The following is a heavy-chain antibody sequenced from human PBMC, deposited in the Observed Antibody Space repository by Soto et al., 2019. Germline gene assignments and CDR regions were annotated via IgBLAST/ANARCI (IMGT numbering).Heavy chain of an antibody. CDR3: ARERMVPAGPLYYFDY. CDR2: INHNGLT. V-gene: IGHV4-34*01. CDR1: GGSFSGYY. D-gene: IGHD2-2*01. J-gene: IGHJ4*02. Sequence: SETLSLTCGVYGGSFSGYYWSWIRQAPGKGLEWIGEINHNGLTNYAPSLKSRVTISVDMSKNQFSLRLTSVTAADTAVYYCARERMVPAGPLYYFDYWGQGTLVTVS.